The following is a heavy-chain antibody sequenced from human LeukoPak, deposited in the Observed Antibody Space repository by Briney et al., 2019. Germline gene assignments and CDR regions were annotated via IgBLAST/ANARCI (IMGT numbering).Heavy chain of an antibody. D-gene: IGHD2-21*02. V-gene: IGHV4-61*08. CDR1: GGSISSGGYY. J-gene: IGHJ4*02. Sequence: PSQTLSLTCTVSGGSISSGGYYWSWIRQPPGKGLEWIGYIYYSGSTNYNPSLKSRVTISVDTSKNQFSLKLSSVTAADTAVYYCARSVVVTAIPDYWGQGTLVTVSS. CDR3: ARSVVVTAIPDY. CDR2: IYYSGST.